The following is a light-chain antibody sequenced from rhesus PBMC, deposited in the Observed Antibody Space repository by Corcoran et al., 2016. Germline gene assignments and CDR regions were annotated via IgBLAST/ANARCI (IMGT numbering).Light chain of an antibody. J-gene: IGKJ3*01. Sequence: DIQMTQSPSSLSASVGDRVTITCRASQDISSYLDWYQQKPGKAPERLIYKASSLESGVPTRFSGSGSGTDVTRTFSSLQPEDFATYYCLQYNSDPLTFGPGTKLDIK. V-gene: IGKV1-43*02. CDR2: KAS. CDR3: LQYNSDPLT. CDR1: QDISSY.